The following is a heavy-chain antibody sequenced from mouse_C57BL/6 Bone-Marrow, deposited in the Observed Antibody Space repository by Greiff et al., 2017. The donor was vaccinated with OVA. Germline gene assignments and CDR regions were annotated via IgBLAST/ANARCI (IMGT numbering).Heavy chain of an antibody. CDR1: GFTFSDFY. Sequence: EVNLVESGGGLVQPGGSLKLSCAASGFTFSDFYMYWIRQTPEKRLEWVAYISNGGGSTYYPDTVKGRFTISRDNAKNTLYLQMSRLKSEDTAMYYWARLDAMDYWGQGTSVTVSS. CDR3: ARLDAMDY. V-gene: IGHV5-12*01. CDR2: ISNGGGST. J-gene: IGHJ4*01.